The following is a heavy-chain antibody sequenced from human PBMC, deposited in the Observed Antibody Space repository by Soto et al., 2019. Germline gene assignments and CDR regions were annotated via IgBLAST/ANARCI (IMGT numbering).Heavy chain of an antibody. CDR2: IDPSDSYT. CDR1: GYSFTSYW. V-gene: IGHV5-10-1*01. Sequence: PGESLKISCKGSGYSFTSYWISWVRQMPGKGLEWMGRIDPSDSYTNYSPSFQGHVTISADKSISTAYLQWSSLKASDTAMYYCAGHITMIVVAGAFDIWGQGTMVTVSS. D-gene: IGHD3-22*01. CDR3: AGHITMIVVAGAFDI. J-gene: IGHJ3*02.